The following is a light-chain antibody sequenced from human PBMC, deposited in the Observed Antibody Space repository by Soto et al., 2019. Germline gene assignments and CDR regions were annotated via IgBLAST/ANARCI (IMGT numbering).Light chain of an antibody. Sequence: EIGITLSAATVSVSKGERATLSCRASQSVSSNLAWYQQKPGQAPRLLIYGASTRATGIPARFSGSGSGTEFTLTISSLQSEDSALYYSQHYGRPPLTFGGGTKV. CDR2: GAS. V-gene: IGKV3-15*01. CDR3: QHYGRPPLT. CDR1: QSVSSN. J-gene: IGKJ4*01.